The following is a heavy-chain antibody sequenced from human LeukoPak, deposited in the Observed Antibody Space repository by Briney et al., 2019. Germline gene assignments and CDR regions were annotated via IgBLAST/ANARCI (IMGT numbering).Heavy chain of an antibody. Sequence: PGGSLRLSCAASGFTFSSYWMHWVRQAPGKGLVWVSRINSDGSSTSYADSVKGRFTISRDNAKNSLYLQMNSLRAEDTAVYYCASEGYGGNSDAFDIWGQGTMVTVS. CDR2: INSDGSST. J-gene: IGHJ3*02. CDR3: ASEGYGGNSDAFDI. D-gene: IGHD4-23*01. V-gene: IGHV3-74*01. CDR1: GFTFSSYW.